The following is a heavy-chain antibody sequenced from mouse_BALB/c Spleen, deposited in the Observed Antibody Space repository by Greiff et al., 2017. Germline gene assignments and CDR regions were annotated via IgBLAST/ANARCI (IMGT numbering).Heavy chain of an antibody. V-gene: IGHV1S127*01. CDR1: GYTFTSYW. Sequence: QVQLQQPGAELVKPGASVKMSCKASGYTFTSYWMHWVKQRPGQGLEWIGVIDPSDSYTSYNQKFKGKATLTVDTSSSTAYMQLSSLTSEDSAVYYCTREGEIYDGYFGDYWGQGTTLTVSS. D-gene: IGHD2-3*01. J-gene: IGHJ2*01. CDR2: IDPSDSYT. CDR3: TREGEIYDGYFGDY.